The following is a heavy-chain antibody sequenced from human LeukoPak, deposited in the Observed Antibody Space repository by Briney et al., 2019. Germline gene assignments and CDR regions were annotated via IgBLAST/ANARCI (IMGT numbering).Heavy chain of an antibody. J-gene: IGHJ4*02. D-gene: IGHD2/OR15-2a*01. CDR1: GLTSGIYA. CDR3: GKEVERHFDLKY. Sequence: GGSLRLSCAASGLTSGIYAMSWVRQAPGKGLEWVSAFSGGGDSFYADSVRGRFTVSADTSRNILYLQMNSLRAEDTAVYYCGKEVERHFDLKYWGQGTPVTVSS. CDR2: FSGGGDS. V-gene: IGHV3-23*01.